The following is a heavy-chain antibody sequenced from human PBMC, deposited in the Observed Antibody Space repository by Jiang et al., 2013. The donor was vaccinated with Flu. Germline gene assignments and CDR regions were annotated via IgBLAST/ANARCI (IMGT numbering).Heavy chain of an antibody. V-gene: IGHV3-11*01. CDR2: ISGSGSAT. Sequence: YISGSGSATYYADSVKGRFTISRDNAKNSLYLQMNSLRVDDTAVYYCVRALYYSPPPYYFDYWAQGTLVTVSS. J-gene: IGHJ4*02. D-gene: IGHD2-21*01. CDR3: VRALYYSPPPYYFDY.